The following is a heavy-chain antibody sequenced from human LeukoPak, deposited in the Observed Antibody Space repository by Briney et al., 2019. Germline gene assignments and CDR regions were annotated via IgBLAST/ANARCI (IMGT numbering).Heavy chain of an antibody. CDR2: IYSGGST. J-gene: IGHJ6*02. Sequence: GGSLRLSCAASGFTFSSYAMSWVRQAPGKGLEWVSVIYSGGSTYYADSVKGRFTISRDNSKNTLYLQMNSLRAEDTAVYYCARFNPYYYYGMDVWGQRTTVTVSS. V-gene: IGHV3-53*01. CDR3: ARFNPYYYYGMDV. CDR1: GFTFSSYA.